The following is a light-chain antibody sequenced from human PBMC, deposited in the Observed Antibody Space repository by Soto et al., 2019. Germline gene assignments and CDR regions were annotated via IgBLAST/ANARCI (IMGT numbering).Light chain of an antibody. CDR2: GAS. CDR1: QSVSSSY. V-gene: IGKV3-20*01. Sequence: ETVLTQSPGTLSLSPGERATLSCRASQSVSSSYLAWYQQKPGQAPRLLVYGASSRATGIPDRFSGSGSGTDFTLXXXRLEPEXFAXYXCQQYGGSLYTFGQGTKLEIK. CDR3: QQYGGSLYT. J-gene: IGKJ2*01.